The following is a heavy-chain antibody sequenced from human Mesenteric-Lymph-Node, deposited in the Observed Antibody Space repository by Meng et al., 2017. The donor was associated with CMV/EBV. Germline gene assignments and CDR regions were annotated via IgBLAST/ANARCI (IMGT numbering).Heavy chain of an antibody. CDR1: GFNFSNYA. V-gene: IGHV3-7*01. D-gene: IGHD1-14*01. J-gene: IGHJ3*02. CDR2: IKLDGTEK. CDR3: ARHNVYAFDI. Sequence: GGSLRLSCVASGFNFSNYAMHWVRQAPGKGLEWVANIKLDGTEKYYVDSVKGRFTISRDNAENSLFLQMNSLRAEDTAVYFCARHNVYAFDIWGQGTVVTVSS.